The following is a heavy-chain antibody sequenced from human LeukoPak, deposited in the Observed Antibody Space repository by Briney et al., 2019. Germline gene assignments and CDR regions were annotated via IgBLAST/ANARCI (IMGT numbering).Heavy chain of an antibody. Sequence: GGSLRLSCAASGFTFSSYSMNWVRQAPGKGLEWVSSISSSSSYIYYADSVKGRFTISRYNAKNSLYLQMNSLRAEDTAVYYCARPAGWELLTGAFDYWGQGTLVTVSS. V-gene: IGHV3-21*01. CDR2: ISSSSSYI. D-gene: IGHD1-26*01. J-gene: IGHJ4*02. CDR1: GFTFSSYS. CDR3: ARPAGWELLTGAFDY.